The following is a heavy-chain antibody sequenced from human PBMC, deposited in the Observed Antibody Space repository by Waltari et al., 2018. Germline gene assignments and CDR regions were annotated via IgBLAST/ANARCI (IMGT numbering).Heavy chain of an antibody. CDR3: AKDMRLRGILITSVDF. J-gene: IGHJ4*02. CDR2: ISWNGGTI. CDR1: GFTFADLV. D-gene: IGHD3-10*01. Sequence: EVQLVESGGGSVQPGGSLRLSGAAAGFTFADLVMHGVRLGAGRGLEGVSAISWNGGTIAYADSVKGRFTISRDNTKSSLHLQMHSLRTEDTAVYYCAKDMRLRGILITSVDFWGQGIPVTVSS. V-gene: IGHV3-9*01.